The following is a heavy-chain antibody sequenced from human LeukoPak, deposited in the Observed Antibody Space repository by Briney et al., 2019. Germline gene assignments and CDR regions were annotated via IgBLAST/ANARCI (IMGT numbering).Heavy chain of an antibody. CDR2: ISSSSSTI. V-gene: IGHV3-48*04. D-gene: IGHD1-26*01. CDR1: GFTFSSYA. J-gene: IGHJ4*02. Sequence: PGGSLRLSCAASGFTFSSYAMSWVRQAPGKGLEWVSYISSSSSTINYADSVKGRFTISRDNAKNSLYLQMNSLRAEDTAVYYCARGGSPSDWGQGTLVTVSS. CDR3: ARGGSPSD.